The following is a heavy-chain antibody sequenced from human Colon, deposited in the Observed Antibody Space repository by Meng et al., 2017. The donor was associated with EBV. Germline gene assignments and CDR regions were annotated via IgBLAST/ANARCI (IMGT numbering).Heavy chain of an antibody. D-gene: IGHD1-1*01. Sequence: EVQLVQSAGGLVQPGGSLGLSCAASGFTFNKYWIQWVRQVPGKGLVWVSRISGDGTITTYADSVKGRFTISRDNAKNTLYLQMNSLRVEDTGVYYCVRDDDTLKWTGPHFDSWGQGALVTVSS. CDR3: VRDDDTLKWTGPHFDS. V-gene: IGHV3-74*01. J-gene: IGHJ4*02. CDR2: ISGDGTIT. CDR1: GFTFNKYW.